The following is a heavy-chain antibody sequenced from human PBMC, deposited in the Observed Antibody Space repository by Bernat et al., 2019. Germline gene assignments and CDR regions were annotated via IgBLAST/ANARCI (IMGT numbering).Heavy chain of an antibody. D-gene: IGHD3-3*01. CDR3: AKEVQSGYRRYYFDY. J-gene: IGHJ4*02. CDR1: AFTFNNYA. CDR2: ISGTRGIT. V-gene: IGHV3-23*01. Sequence: EVQLLESGGGLVQPGGSLRLSCAASAFTFNNYAMSWVRQAPGKGLAWVVAISGTRGITLYAASVEGRFTSSRDNSKKTLFLQMNSLRADDTAVYYCAKEVQSGYRRYYFDYWGQGTLVAVSS.